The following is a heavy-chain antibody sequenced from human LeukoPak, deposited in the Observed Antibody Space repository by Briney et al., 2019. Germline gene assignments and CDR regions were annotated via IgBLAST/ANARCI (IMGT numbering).Heavy chain of an antibody. CDR3: AREGVVPAAPMDV. CDR1: GFTFSSYS. Sequence: GGSLRLSCAASGFTFSSYSMNWVRQAPGKGLEWVSSISSSSSHIYYADSVKGRFTISRDNAKNSLYLQMNSLRAEDTAVYYCAREGVVPAAPMDVWGQGTTVTVSS. V-gene: IGHV3-21*01. J-gene: IGHJ6*02. D-gene: IGHD2-2*01. CDR2: ISSSSSHI.